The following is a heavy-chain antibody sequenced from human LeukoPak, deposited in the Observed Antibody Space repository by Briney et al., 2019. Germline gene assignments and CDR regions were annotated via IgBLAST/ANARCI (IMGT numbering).Heavy chain of an antibody. Sequence: KPSETLSLTCTASGGSISSYYWSWIRQPPGKGLEWIGEINHSGSTNYNPSLKSRVTISVDTSKNQFSLKLSSVTAADTAVYYCARRLRWGNWFDPWGQGTLVTVSS. V-gene: IGHV4-34*01. CDR1: GGSISSYY. CDR3: ARRLRWGNWFDP. D-gene: IGHD3-3*01. J-gene: IGHJ5*02. CDR2: INHSGST.